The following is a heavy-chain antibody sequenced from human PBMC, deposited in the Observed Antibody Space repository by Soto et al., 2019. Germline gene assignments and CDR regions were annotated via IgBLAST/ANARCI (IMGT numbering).Heavy chain of an antibody. J-gene: IGHJ6*02. CDR2: IIPFFRAT. CDR3: ARDVPLNYYDSTYYYYAMDV. CDR1: GGTFSSQA. Sequence: QVHLLLQSGAEVKKPGSSVKVSCKASGGTFSSQAFRWVRQAPGQGLEWMGGIIPFFRATNYAQKFQGRITITADESTSTAYMELSSMRSEDTAVYYCARDVPLNYYDSTYYYYAMDVWGQGTTVTVSS. D-gene: IGHD3-22*01. V-gene: IGHV1-69*01.